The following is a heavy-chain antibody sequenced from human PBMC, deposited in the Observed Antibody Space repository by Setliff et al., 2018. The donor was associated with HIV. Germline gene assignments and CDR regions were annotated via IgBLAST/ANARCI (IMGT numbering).Heavy chain of an antibody. CDR3: AKDTRIVVVPDAFDI. CDR1: GFTFSGSA. V-gene: IGHV3-73*01. J-gene: IGHJ3*02. CDR2: IRSKANSYAT. D-gene: IGHD3-22*01. Sequence: GSLRLSCAASGFTFSGSAMHWVRQASGKGLEWVGRIRSKANSYATAYAASVKGRFTISRDDSKNTAYLQMNSLRAEDTAVYYCAKDTRIVVVPDAFDIWGQGTMVTVSS.